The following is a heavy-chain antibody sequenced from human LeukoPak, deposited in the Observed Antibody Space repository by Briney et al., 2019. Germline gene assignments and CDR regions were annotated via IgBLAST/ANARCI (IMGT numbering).Heavy chain of an antibody. D-gene: IGHD3-3*01. CDR3: ARGGVTIFGVVTRRNWFDP. CDR1: GYTFTSYG. J-gene: IGHJ5*02. V-gene: IGHV1-18*01. CDR2: ISAYNGNT. Sequence: GASVKVSCKASGYTFTSYGISWVRQAPGQGLEWMGWISAYNGNTNYAQKLQGRVTMTTDTSTSTAYMELRSLRSDDTAVYYCARGGVTIFGVVTRRNWFDPWGQGTLVTVSS.